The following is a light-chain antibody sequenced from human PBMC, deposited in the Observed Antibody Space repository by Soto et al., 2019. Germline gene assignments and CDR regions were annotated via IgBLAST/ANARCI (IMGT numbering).Light chain of an antibody. J-gene: IGKJ4*01. CDR3: HQYNNWPLLT. CDR2: DAS. V-gene: IGKV3-11*01. CDR1: QSVSSY. Sequence: EIVLTQSPATLSLSPGERATLSCRASQSVSSYLAWYQQKPGQAPRLLIYDASNRATGIPARFSGSGSGTEFTLTISSLQSEDFAVYYCHQYNNWPLLTFGGGTKVDIK.